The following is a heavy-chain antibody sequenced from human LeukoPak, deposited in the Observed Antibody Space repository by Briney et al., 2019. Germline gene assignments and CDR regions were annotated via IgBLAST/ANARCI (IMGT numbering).Heavy chain of an antibody. CDR3: ARDSSRTTIFGVPGSGWFDP. CDR2: IYYSGST. V-gene: IGHV4-28*03. D-gene: IGHD3-3*01. CDR1: GYSISSSNW. J-gene: IGHJ5*02. Sequence: SETLSLTCAVSGYSISSSNWWGWIRQPPGKGLEWIGYIYYSGSTNYNPSLKSRVTISVDTSKNQFSLKLSSVTAADTAVYYCARDSSRTTIFGVPGSGWFDPWGQGTLVTVSS.